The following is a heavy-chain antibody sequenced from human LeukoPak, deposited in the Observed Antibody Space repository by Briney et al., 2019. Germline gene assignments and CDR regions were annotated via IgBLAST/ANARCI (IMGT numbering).Heavy chain of an antibody. CDR2: IYHSGST. CDR1: GYSISSGYC. CDR3: ARVGSGSYFDY. J-gene: IGHJ4*02. D-gene: IGHD1-26*01. V-gene: IGHV4-38-2*01. Sequence: SETLSLTCAVSGYSISSGYCWGWIRQPPGKGLEWIGSIYHSGSTYYNPSLKSRVTISVDTSKNQFSLKLSSVTAADTAVYYCARVGSGSYFDYWGQGTLVTVSS.